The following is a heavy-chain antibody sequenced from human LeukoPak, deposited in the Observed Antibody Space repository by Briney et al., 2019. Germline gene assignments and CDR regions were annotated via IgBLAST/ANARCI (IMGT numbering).Heavy chain of an antibody. Sequence: GGSLRLSCEASGFTFGNFGMTWVRHAPGKGLQWVSGITGSTTRTYYAVSVKGRLTISRDNSQNTLHLQMNSLRADDTAVYYCARELVSSGTGYFDIWGRGTLVTVSS. J-gene: IGHJ2*01. CDR3: ARELVSSGTGYFDI. CDR2: ITGSTTRT. CDR1: GFTFGNFG. V-gene: IGHV3-23*01. D-gene: IGHD3-10*02.